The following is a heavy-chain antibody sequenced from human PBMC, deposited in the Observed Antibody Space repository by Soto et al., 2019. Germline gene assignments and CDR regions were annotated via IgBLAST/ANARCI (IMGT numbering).Heavy chain of an antibody. Sequence: GESLKISCKGSGYSFTSYWIGWVRQMPGKGLEWMGIIYPGDSDTRYSPSFQGQVTISADKSISTAYLQWSSLKASDTAMYYCARQLGIRTKLDPAHDAFDIWGQGTMVTVSS. CDR3: ARQLGIRTKLDPAHDAFDI. J-gene: IGHJ3*02. CDR1: GYSFTSYW. CDR2: IYPGDSDT. V-gene: IGHV5-51*01. D-gene: IGHD7-27*01.